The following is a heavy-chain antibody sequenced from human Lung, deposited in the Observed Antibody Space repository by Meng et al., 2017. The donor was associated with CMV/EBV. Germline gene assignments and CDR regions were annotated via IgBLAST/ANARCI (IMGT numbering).Heavy chain of an antibody. CDR2: ISPSGEFT. Sequence: GGSXRLSCAASGFPFSLFIMNWVRQAPGKGLEWVSSISPSGEFTYYGDSVKGHFTVSRDNTKNLLYLEMNSLTADDTAIYFCARNFRVGRPWGQGALVTVSS. J-gene: IGHJ5*02. D-gene: IGHD3-3*01. CDR1: GFPFSLFI. CDR3: ARNFRVGRP. V-gene: IGHV3-21*01.